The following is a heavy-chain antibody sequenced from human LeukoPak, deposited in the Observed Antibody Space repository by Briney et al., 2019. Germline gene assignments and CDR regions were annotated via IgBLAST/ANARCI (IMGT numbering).Heavy chain of an antibody. J-gene: IGHJ4*02. CDR2: TSHDGSNK. Sequence: GGSLRLSCAASEFSVGSNYMTWVRQAPGKGLQWVAVTSHDGSNKYYADSVKGRFTISRDNSKNTLNLQMNSLRTEDTALYYCVKDWGSYFASGSSYFDYWGQGILVTVSS. V-gene: IGHV3-30*18. CDR3: VKDWGSYFASGSSYFDY. CDR1: EFSVGSNY. D-gene: IGHD3-10*01.